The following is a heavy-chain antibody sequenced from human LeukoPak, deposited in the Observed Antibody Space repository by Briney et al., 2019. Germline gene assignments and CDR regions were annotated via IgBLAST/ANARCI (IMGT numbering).Heavy chain of an antibody. V-gene: IGHV3-7*01. D-gene: IGHD1-26*01. CDR2: INLDGNDK. CDR3: VRSGSYFSK. J-gene: IGHJ4*02. CDR1: GFIFSSHW. Sequence: GGSRRLSWAASGFIFSSHWMSWVRQAPGKGLEWVANINLDGNDKNYVDSVKGRFTISRDNAKNSLYLQMNRLRAEDTAMYYCVRSGSYFSKWGQGTLVTVSS.